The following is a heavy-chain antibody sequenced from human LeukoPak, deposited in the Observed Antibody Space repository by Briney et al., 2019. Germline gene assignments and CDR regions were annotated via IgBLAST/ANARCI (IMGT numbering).Heavy chain of an antibody. J-gene: IGHJ3*02. V-gene: IGHV1-2*02. D-gene: IGHD3-22*01. Sequence: ASVTVSCKASGYTFTGYYMHWVRQAPGQGLEWMGWINPNSGGTNYAQKFQGRVTMTRDTSISTAYMELSRLRSDDTAVYYCARDRIDSSGYSPDAFDIWGQGTMVTVSS. CDR3: ARDRIDSSGYSPDAFDI. CDR1: GYTFTGYY. CDR2: INPNSGGT.